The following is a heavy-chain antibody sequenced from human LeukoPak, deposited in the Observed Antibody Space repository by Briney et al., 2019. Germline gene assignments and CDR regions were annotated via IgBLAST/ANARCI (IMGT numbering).Heavy chain of an antibody. Sequence: GGSLRLSCAVSGFTFTSYWMNWVRQAPGKGLEWAANIRQDGSEKYYVASVKGRFSISRDNAKKSLYLQMNSLRADDTAVYYCARENVDYDFWSGYPNWFDPWGQGTLVTVSS. CDR1: GFTFTSYW. J-gene: IGHJ5*02. D-gene: IGHD3-3*01. V-gene: IGHV3-7*05. CDR3: ARENVDYDFWSGYPNWFDP. CDR2: IRQDGSEK.